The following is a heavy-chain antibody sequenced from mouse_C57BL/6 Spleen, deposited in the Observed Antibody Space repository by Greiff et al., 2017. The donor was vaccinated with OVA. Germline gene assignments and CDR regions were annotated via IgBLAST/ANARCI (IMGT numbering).Heavy chain of an antibody. CDR2: INPNNGGT. CDR1: GYTFTDYY. CDR3: ANNWDGAMDY. Sequence: EVQLQQSGPELVKPGASVKISCKASGYTFTDYYMNWVKQSHGKSLEWIGDINPNNGGTSYNQKFKGKATLTVDKSSSTAYMELRSLTSEDSAVYYCANNWDGAMDYWGQGTSVTVSS. V-gene: IGHV1-26*01. D-gene: IGHD4-1*01. J-gene: IGHJ4*01.